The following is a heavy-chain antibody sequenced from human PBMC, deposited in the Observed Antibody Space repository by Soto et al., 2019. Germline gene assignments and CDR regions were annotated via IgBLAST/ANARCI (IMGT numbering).Heavy chain of an antibody. CDR1: GGSISSYY. D-gene: IGHD2-15*01. J-gene: IGHJ5*02. CDR3: ARDCSGGSCYPTPQNWFDP. CDR2: IYYSGST. V-gene: IGHV4-59*08. Sequence: TLSLTCTVSGGSISSYYWSWIRQPPGKGLEWIGYIYYSGSTNYNPSLKSRVTISVDTSKNQFSLKLSSVTAADTAVYYCARDCSGGSCYPTPQNWFDPWGQGTLVTVSS.